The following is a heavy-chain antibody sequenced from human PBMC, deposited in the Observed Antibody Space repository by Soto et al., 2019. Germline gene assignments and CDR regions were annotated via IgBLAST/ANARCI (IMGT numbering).Heavy chain of an antibody. Sequence: EVQLVESGGGLVQPGGSLKLSCAASGFTFSGSAVHWVRQASGKGLEWGGRIRNKANSYATAYAASLKGRFMISRDDSKNTAYLQMNSLKTEDTAVYYCTSHSPEDMIRKWGQGTLVTVSS. CDR1: GFTFSGSA. CDR2: IRNKANSYAT. CDR3: TSHSPEDMIRK. V-gene: IGHV3-73*02. J-gene: IGHJ4*02. D-gene: IGHD2-15*01.